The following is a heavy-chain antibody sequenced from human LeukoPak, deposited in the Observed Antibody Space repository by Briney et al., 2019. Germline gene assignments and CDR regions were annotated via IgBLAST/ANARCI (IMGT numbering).Heavy chain of an antibody. CDR2: ISSSSSTI. CDR1: GFTFSSYS. Sequence: GGSLRLSCAASGFTFSSYSMNWVRQAPGKGLEWVSYISSSSSTIYYADSVKGRFTISRDNAKNSLYLQMNSLRAEDTAVYYCASGLQYYDSSGYLDWGQGTLVTDSS. CDR3: ASGLQYYDSSGYLD. J-gene: IGHJ4*02. V-gene: IGHV3-48*01. D-gene: IGHD3-22*01.